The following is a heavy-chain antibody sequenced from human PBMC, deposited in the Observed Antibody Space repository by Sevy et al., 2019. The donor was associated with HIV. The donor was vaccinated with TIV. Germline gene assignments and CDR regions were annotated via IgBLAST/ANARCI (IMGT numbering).Heavy chain of an antibody. J-gene: IGHJ4*02. CDR2: ISYDGSNK. CDR3: AREGDYPLSFDC. D-gene: IGHD4-17*01. CDR1: GFTFSSYA. Sequence: GGSLRLSCAASGFTFSSYAMHWVRQAPGKGLEWVAVISYDGSNKYYADSVKGRFTISRDNSKNTLYLQMNSLRAEDTAVYYCAREGDYPLSFDCWGQGTLVTVSS. V-gene: IGHV3-30-3*01.